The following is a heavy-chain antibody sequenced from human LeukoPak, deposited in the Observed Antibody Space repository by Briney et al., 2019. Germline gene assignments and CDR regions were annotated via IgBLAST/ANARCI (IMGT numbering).Heavy chain of an antibody. CDR2: ITWNGGNI. CDR3: AKDGGSYYYYMDV. V-gene: IGHV3-9*03. J-gene: IGHJ6*03. CDR1: GFTVSSNY. D-gene: IGHD3-10*01. Sequence: GGSLRLSCAASGFTVSSNYMSWVRQAPGKGLEWVSGITWNGGNIGYADSVKGRFTISRDNAKNSLYLQMNSLRAEDMALYYCAKDGGSYYYYMDVWGKGTTVTVSS.